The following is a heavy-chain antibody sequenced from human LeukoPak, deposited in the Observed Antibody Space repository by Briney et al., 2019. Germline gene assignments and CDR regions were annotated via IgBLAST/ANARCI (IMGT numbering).Heavy chain of an antibody. CDR1: GYTFTGYY. CDR3: ASVVLWFGELSQVGWFDP. Sequence: ASVKVSCKASGYTFTGYYMHWVRQAPGQGLEWMGRINPNSGGTNYAQKFQGRVTMTRDTSISTAYMELSRLRSDDTAVYYCASVVLWFGELSQVGWFDPWGQGTLVTVSS. J-gene: IGHJ5*02. CDR2: INPNSGGT. D-gene: IGHD3-10*01. V-gene: IGHV1-2*06.